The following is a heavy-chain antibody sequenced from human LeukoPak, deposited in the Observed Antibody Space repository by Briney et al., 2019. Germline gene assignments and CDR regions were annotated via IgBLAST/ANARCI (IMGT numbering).Heavy chain of an antibody. CDR3: ARDSLVGATIFDY. CDR1: GYTFTSYH. J-gene: IGHJ4*02. CDR2: INPSGGTT. Sequence: ASVKVSCKASGYTFTSYHMHWVRQAPGQGLEWMGIINPSGGTTNYAQKFRGRVTMTRDMSTSTAYMELRSLRSDDTAVYYCARDSLVGATIFDYWGQGTLATVSS. V-gene: IGHV1-46*01. D-gene: IGHD1-26*01.